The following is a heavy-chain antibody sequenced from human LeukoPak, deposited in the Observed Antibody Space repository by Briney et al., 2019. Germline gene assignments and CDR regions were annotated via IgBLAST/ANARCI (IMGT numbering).Heavy chain of an antibody. CDR3: ARESMELVRFDF. Sequence: GGSLRLSCAASGFTFSSYWMHWVRQAPGKGLVWVSNINSDGRRTSYADSVRGRFTISRDNAKNTLYLQMNSLRAEDTAVYYCARESMELVRFDFWGQGTLVTVSS. V-gene: IGHV3-74*01. D-gene: IGHD6-13*01. CDR1: GFTFSSYW. CDR2: INSDGRRT. J-gene: IGHJ4*02.